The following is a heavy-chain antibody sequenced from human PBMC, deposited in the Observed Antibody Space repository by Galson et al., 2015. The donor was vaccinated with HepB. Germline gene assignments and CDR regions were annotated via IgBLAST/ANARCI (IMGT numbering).Heavy chain of an antibody. J-gene: IGHJ3*02. D-gene: IGHD3-9*01. CDR3: ATTTRTGSSLEAFDI. V-gene: IGHV4-4*02. Sequence: SETLSLTCAVSGGSISNRNWWNWVRQSPGKGLEWIGEIFHSGITNYNPSLKSRVTMSVDTSKNQISLNLNSVTAADTALYFWATTTRTGSSLEAFDIWGQGTMVTVSS. CDR2: IFHSGIT. CDR1: GGSISNRNW.